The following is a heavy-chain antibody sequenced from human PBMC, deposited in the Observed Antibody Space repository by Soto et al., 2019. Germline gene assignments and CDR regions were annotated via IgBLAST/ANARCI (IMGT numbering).Heavy chain of an antibody. D-gene: IGHD6-19*01. CDR3: ARDSSRIAVAGTPFYYYGMDV. CDR2: IYYSGIT. CDR1: GGSISSYY. Sequence: SETLSLTCTVSGGSISSYYWSWIRQPPGKGLEWIGYIYYSGITNYNPSLKSRVTISVDTSKNQFSLKLSSVTAADTAVYYCARDSSRIAVAGTPFYYYGMDVCGQGTTVTVSS. V-gene: IGHV4-59*01. J-gene: IGHJ6*02.